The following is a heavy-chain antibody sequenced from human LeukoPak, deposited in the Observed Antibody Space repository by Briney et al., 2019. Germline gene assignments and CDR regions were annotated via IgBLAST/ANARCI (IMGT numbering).Heavy chain of an antibody. J-gene: IGHJ5*02. Sequence: GGSLRLSCAASGFTFSSYAMTWVRQAPGKGLEWVSSIDASGGSTYYADSVKGRFAISRDNSKNTFFLQMNTLRAADTAVYYCAKGSGSGWYGWFAPWGQGTLVTVSS. CDR3: AKGSGSGWYGWFAP. V-gene: IGHV3-23*01. CDR2: IDASGGST. CDR1: GFTFSSYA. D-gene: IGHD6-19*01.